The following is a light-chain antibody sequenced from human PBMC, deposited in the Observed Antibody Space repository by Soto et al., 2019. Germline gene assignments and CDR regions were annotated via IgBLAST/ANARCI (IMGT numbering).Light chain of an antibody. V-gene: IGKV4-1*01. CDR3: QQYYSTPLT. CDR1: QSVLYSSNNKNY. Sequence: DIVMTQSPDSLAVSLGERATINCKSSQSVLYSSNNKNYLAWYQQKPGQPPKLLIYWASTRESGVPDRFSGSGSRTDYALTISSLQAEDGAVYYCQQYYSTPLTFGGGTKVEIK. CDR2: WAS. J-gene: IGKJ4*01.